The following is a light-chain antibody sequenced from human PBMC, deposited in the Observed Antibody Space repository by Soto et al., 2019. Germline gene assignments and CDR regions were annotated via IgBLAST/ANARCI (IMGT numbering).Light chain of an antibody. Sequence: DIQMTQSPSSLSASVGDRVTITCRASQSISSYLNWYQHKPGKAPKLLIYAASSLQTGVPSRFSGSRSGTDFALTISSLQRDDFATYYCQQTDSFPRTFGQGTK. V-gene: IGKV1-39*01. CDR1: QSISSY. CDR2: AAS. CDR3: QQTDSFPRT. J-gene: IGKJ1*01.